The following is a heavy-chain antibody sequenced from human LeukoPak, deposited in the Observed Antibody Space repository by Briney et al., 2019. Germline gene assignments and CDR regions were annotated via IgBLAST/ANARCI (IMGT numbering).Heavy chain of an antibody. CDR3: ARADYYDSSGYYPNFLDY. Sequence: GGSLRLSCAASGFTFSSDWMSWVRQAPGKGLEWVANIKQDGSEKYYVDSVKGRFTISRDNAKNSLYLQMNSLRAEDTAVYYCARADYYDSSGYYPNFLDYWGQGTLVTVSS. V-gene: IGHV3-7*01. D-gene: IGHD3-22*01. J-gene: IGHJ4*02. CDR2: IKQDGSEK. CDR1: GFTFSSDW.